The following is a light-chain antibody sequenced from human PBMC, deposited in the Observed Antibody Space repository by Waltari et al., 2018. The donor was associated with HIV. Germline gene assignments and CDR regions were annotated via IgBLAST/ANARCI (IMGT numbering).Light chain of an antibody. CDR3: QSYDSSNWV. V-gene: IGLV6-57*04. CDR1: SGRIARNS. J-gene: IGLJ3*02. CDR2: EDN. Sequence: NFMLTQPHSVSESPGKTVTISCTRSSGRIARNSFQRYQQRPGSAPTTVIYEDNQRPSGVPDRFSGSIDSSSNSASLTISGLKTEDEADYYCQSYDSSNWVFGGGTKLTVL.